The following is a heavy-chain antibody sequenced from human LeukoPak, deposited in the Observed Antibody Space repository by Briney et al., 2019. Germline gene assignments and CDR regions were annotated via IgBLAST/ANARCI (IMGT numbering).Heavy chain of an antibody. V-gene: IGHV3-23*01. D-gene: IGHD5-18*01. CDR3: ARIQLWLRGSFDY. J-gene: IGHJ4*02. Sequence: GASLRLSCAASAFTFSSYAMSWVRPAPGKGLEWVSAISGSGGSTYYADSVKGRFTISSDNSKNTLYLQMNSLRAEDTAVYYCARIQLWLRGSFDYWGQGTLVTVSS. CDR2: ISGSGGST. CDR1: AFTFSSYA.